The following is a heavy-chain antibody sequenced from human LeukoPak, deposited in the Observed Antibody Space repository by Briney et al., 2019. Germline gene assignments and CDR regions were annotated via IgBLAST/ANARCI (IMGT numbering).Heavy chain of an antibody. Sequence: PGGSLRLSCAASGLTFRTYAMSWVRQAPGKGLEWVSSISDSGGYKFYADPVKGRFTISRDNSKNTVYLQMNSLRAEDTAVYYCARDRHEQWLEPSHPRNVYYYYYYMDVWGKGTTVTVSS. J-gene: IGHJ6*03. CDR1: GLTFRTYA. D-gene: IGHD6-19*01. V-gene: IGHV3-23*01. CDR3: ARDRHEQWLEPSHPRNVYYYYYYMDV. CDR2: ISDSGGYK.